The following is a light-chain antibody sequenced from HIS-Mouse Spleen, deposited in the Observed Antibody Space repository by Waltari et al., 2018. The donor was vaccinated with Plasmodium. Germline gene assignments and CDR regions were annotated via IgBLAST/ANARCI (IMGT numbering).Light chain of an antibody. Sequence: DIVMTQSPDSLAVSLGVRATINCKSTQSVLYSSNNKNYLAWYQQKPEQPPKLLIYWASTRESGVPDRFSGSGSGTDFTLTISSLQAEDVAVYYCQQYYSTPWTFGQGTKVEIK. J-gene: IGKJ1*01. CDR3: QQYYSTPWT. V-gene: IGKV4-1*01. CDR2: WAS. CDR1: QSVLYSSNNKNY.